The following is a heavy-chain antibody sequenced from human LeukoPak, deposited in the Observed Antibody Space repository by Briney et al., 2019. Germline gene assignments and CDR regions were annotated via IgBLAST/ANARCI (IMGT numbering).Heavy chain of an antibody. CDR3: ARVNLWFGDGVVYFDY. Sequence: SETLSLTCTVSGGSISSYYWSWIRQPPGKGLEWIGYIYYSGSTYYNPSLKSRVTISVDTSKNQFSLKLSSVTAADTAVYYCARVNLWFGDGVVYFDYWGQGTLVTVSS. J-gene: IGHJ4*02. V-gene: IGHV4-59*12. CDR1: GGSISSYY. D-gene: IGHD3-10*01. CDR2: IYYSGST.